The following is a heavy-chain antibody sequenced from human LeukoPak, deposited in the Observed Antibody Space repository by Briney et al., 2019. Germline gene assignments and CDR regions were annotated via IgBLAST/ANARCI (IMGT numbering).Heavy chain of an antibody. V-gene: IGHV1-69*06. CDR2: IIPIFGTV. D-gene: IGHD6-13*01. J-gene: IGHJ4*02. CDR1: GGTFSSYA. CDR3: ARSSIIAAAGPYYFDY. Sequence: SVKVSCKASGGTFSSYAISWVRQAPGQGLEWMGGIIPIFGTVNYAQKFQGRVTITADKSTSTAYMKLSSLRSEDTAVYYCARSSIIAAAGPYYFDYWGQGTLVTVSS.